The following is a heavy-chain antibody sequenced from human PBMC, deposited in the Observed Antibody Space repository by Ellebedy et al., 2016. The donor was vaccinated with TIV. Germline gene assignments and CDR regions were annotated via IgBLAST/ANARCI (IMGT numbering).Heavy chain of an antibody. CDR1: GFTFSSYG. V-gene: IGHV3-33*01. CDR2: IWYDGSNK. Sequence: GESLKISCAASGFTFSSYGMHWVRQAPGKGLEWVAVIWYDGSNKYYADSVKGRFTISRDNSKNTLYLQMNSLRAEDTAVYYCARGGYSSSWYADAFDIWGQGTMVTVSS. J-gene: IGHJ3*02. CDR3: ARGGYSSSWYADAFDI. D-gene: IGHD6-13*01.